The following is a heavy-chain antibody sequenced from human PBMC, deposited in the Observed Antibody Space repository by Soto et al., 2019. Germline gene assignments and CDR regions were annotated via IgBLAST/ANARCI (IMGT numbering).Heavy chain of an antibody. CDR3: ARHGQIGAVAGLSFDY. CDR1: GYSFTSYW. Sequence: EVQLVQSGAEVKKPGESLKISCKGSGYSFTSYWIGWVRQMPGKGLEWMGIIYPVDSDTRYSPSFQGQVTISADTSISTAYLQWSSVKASDTAMYYCARHGQIGAVAGLSFDYWVQGTLVTGSS. J-gene: IGHJ4*02. V-gene: IGHV5-51*01. D-gene: IGHD6-19*01. CDR2: IYPVDSDT.